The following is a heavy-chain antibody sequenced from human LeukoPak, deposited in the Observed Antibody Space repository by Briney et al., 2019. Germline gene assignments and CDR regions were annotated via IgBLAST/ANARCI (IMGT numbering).Heavy chain of an antibody. V-gene: IGHV1-2*02. Sequence: ASVKVSCKASGYTFTGYYMNWVRQAPGQGLEWMGWINPNSGGTKYAQKIQGRVTMTRDTSFSTAYMELSRLRSDDTAVYYCARGGKIMISDVRGALASRDAFDIWGQGTLVTVSS. J-gene: IGHJ3*02. CDR1: GYTFTGYY. CDR2: INPNSGGT. D-gene: IGHD3-10*01. CDR3: ARGGKIMISDVRGALASRDAFDI.